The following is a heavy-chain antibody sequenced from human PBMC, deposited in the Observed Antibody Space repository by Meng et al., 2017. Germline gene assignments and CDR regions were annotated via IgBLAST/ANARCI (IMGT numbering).Heavy chain of an antibody. CDR3: AHRRFRGSTSCCDY. V-gene: IGHV2-5*01. CDR1: GFSRSTSGVG. J-gene: IGHJ4*02. Sequence: SGPTLVKPTQTLTLTCTFSGFSRSTSGVGVGWIRQPPGKALEWLALIYWNADKRYSPSLKRRLTITKDTSKNQVVRTMTNMDPVDTATYYCAHRRFRGSTSCCDYWGQGTLVTVSS. CDR2: IYWNADK. D-gene: IGHD2-2*01.